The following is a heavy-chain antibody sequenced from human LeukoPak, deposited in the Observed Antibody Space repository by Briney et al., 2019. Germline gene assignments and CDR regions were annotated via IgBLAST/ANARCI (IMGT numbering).Heavy chain of an antibody. CDR2: INHSGTT. J-gene: IGHJ2*01. Sequence: SETLSLTCAVYGGSFSAYYWSWIRQPPGKGLEWIGEINHSGTTYYNPSLESRVTMSVDTSKNQFSLKLSSVTAADTAVYYCARRGTLYWYFDLWGRGTLVTVSS. CDR3: ARRGTLYWYFDL. CDR1: GGSFSAYY. V-gene: IGHV4-34*01. D-gene: IGHD3-16*01.